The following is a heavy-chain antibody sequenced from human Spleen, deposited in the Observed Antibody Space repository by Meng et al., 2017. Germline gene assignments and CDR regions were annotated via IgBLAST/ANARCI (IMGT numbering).Heavy chain of an antibody. Sequence: ASVKVSCKASGYTFTSYALNWVRQAAGQGLEGMGWINTNTGNPTYAQGFTGRFVFSLDTSASTAYLQISSLKAEDTAVDYCARLPVTGTTFYYYYYYGMDVWGQGTTVTVSS. V-gene: IGHV7-4-1*02. D-gene: IGHD1-20*01. CDR2: INTNTGNP. CDR3: ARLPVTGTTFYYYYYYGMDV. CDR1: GYTFTSYA. J-gene: IGHJ6*02.